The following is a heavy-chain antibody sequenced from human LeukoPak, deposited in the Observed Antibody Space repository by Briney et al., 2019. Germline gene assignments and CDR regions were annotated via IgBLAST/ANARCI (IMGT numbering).Heavy chain of an antibody. V-gene: IGHV3-23*01. CDR1: GFTFSSYA. CDR3: AKVIRAAGGTTPDAFDI. CDR2: ISGSGGST. D-gene: IGHD6-13*01. J-gene: IGHJ3*02. Sequence: PGGSLRLSCAASGFTFSSYAMSWVRQAPGKGLEWVSAISGSGGSTYYADSVKGRFTISRDNSRNALYLQMNSLRAEDTAMYYCAKVIRAAGGTTPDAFDIWGQGTMVTVSS.